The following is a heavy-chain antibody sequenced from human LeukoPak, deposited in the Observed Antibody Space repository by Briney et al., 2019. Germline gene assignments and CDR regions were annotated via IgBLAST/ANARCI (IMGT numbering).Heavy chain of an antibody. J-gene: IGHJ4*02. CDR2: IYPGDSDI. CDR3: ARSDYGGNPRFDY. CDR1: GYSFTNYW. D-gene: IGHD4-23*01. Sequence: GESLKISCKGSGYSFTNYWIGWVRRMPGKGLDWMGIIYPGDSDIRYSPSFRGQVTISADKSISTAYLQWSCLKASDTAMYYCARSDYGGNPRFDYWGQGTLVTVSS. V-gene: IGHV5-51*01.